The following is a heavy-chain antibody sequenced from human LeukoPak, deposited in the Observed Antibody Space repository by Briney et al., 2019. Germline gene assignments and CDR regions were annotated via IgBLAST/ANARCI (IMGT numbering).Heavy chain of an antibody. CDR2: IYYSGST. Sequence: SSETLSLTCTVSGGSISSSSYYWGWIRQPPGKGLEWIVSIYYSGSTYYNPSLKSRVTISVDTSKNQFSLKLSSVTAADTAVYYCATGGIPYNWFDPWGQGTLVTVSS. J-gene: IGHJ5*02. V-gene: IGHV4-39*01. D-gene: IGHD2-2*02. CDR3: ATGGIPYNWFDP. CDR1: GGSISSSSYY.